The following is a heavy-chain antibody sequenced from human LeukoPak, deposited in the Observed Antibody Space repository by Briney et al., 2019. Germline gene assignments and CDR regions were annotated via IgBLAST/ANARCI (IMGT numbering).Heavy chain of an antibody. V-gene: IGHV3-53*01. Sequence: PGGSLRLSCAASGFTVSSNYMSWVRQAPGKGLEWVSVIYSGGSTYYADSVKGRFTISRDNSKNTLYPQMNSLRAEDTAVYYCARGRGSSGWLYYFDYWGQGTLVTVSS. CDR1: GFTVSSNY. D-gene: IGHD6-19*01. CDR2: IYSGGST. CDR3: ARGRGSSGWLYYFDY. J-gene: IGHJ4*02.